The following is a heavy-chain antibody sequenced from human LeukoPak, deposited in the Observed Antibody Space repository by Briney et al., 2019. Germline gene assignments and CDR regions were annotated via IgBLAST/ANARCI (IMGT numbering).Heavy chain of an antibody. CDR1: GGSFSGYY. D-gene: IGHD4-17*01. CDR3: ARGINYGDYFSSWHASNIKYYYYMDV. CDR2: INHSGGT. Sequence: SETLSLTCAVYGGSFSGYYWSWIRQPPGKGLEWIGEINHSGGTNYNPSLKSRVTISVDTSKNQFSLKLSSVTAADTAVYYCARGINYGDYFSSWHASNIKYYYYMDVWGKGTTVTVSS. V-gene: IGHV4-34*01. J-gene: IGHJ6*03.